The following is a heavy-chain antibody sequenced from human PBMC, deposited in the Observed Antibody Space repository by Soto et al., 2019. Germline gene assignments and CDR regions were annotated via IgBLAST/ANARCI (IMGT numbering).Heavy chain of an antibody. CDR3: ASRYCSGGSCYPMIDY. V-gene: IGHV4-31*03. D-gene: IGHD2-15*01. CDR2: IYYSGST. CDR1: GGSISSGGYY. Sequence: QVQLQESGPGLVKPSQTLSLTCTVSGGSISSGGYYWSWIRQHPGKGLEWIGYIYYSGSTYYNPSLNRRVTLSVDTSKNQFSLKLSSVTAADTAVYYCASRYCSGGSCYPMIDYWGQGTLVTVSS. J-gene: IGHJ4*02.